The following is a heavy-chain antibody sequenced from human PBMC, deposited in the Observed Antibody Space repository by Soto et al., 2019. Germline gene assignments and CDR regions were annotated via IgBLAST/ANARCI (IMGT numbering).Heavy chain of an antibody. CDR2: IIPIFGTA. CDR3: ARGGAWGQAALIDY. D-gene: IGHD6-6*01. V-gene: IGHV1-69*13. J-gene: IGHJ4*02. CDR1: GGTFSSYA. Sequence: SVKVSCKASGGTFSSYAISWVRQAPGQGLEWMGGIIPIFGTANYAQKFQGRVTITADESTSTAYMELSSLRSEDTAVYYCARGGAWGQAALIDYWGQGTLVTAPQ.